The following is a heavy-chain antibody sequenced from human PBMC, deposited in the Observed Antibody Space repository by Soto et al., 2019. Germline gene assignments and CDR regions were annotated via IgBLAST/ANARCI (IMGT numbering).Heavy chain of an antibody. CDR1: GYTFTDHY. CDR3: ARELVGPRTDYYYSMDV. Sequence: QVQLVQSGAEVKKPGASVRVSCKASGYTFTDHYIHWLREAPGQGLEWMGWINPNSGYTNYAQKFQGRVSMARDMSISTGYMELSRLKSDDTAVYYCARELVGPRTDYYYSMDVWGQGTTVTVSS. V-gene: IGHV1-2*02. J-gene: IGHJ6*02. D-gene: IGHD1-26*01. CDR2: INPNSGYT.